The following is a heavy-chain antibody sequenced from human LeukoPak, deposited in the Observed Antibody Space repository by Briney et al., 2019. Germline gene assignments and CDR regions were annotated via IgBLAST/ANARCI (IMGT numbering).Heavy chain of an antibody. CDR3: ARVILGLLDAFDI. V-gene: IGHV1-2*02. Sequence: ASVKVSCKASGYTFTGYYMHWVRQAPGQGLEWMGWINPNSGGTNYAQKFQGRVTMTRDTSISTAYMELNRLRSDYTAAYYCARVILGLLDAFDIWGQGTMVTVSS. D-gene: IGHD1-26*01. J-gene: IGHJ3*02. CDR2: INPNSGGT. CDR1: GYTFTGYY.